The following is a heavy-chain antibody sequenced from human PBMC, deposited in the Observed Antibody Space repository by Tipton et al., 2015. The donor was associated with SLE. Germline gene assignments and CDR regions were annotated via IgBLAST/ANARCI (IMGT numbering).Heavy chain of an antibody. V-gene: IGHV3-33*01. J-gene: IGHJ6*03. CDR2: IWYDGSNK. Sequence: SLRLSCAASGFTFSSYGMHWVRQAPGKGLEWVAVIWYDGSNKYYADSVKGRFTISRDNSKNTPYLQMNSLRAEDTAVYYCARGGGSSWSNYYYYMDVWGKGTTVTVSS. CDR1: GFTFSSYG. CDR3: ARGGGSSWSNYYYYMDV. D-gene: IGHD6-13*01.